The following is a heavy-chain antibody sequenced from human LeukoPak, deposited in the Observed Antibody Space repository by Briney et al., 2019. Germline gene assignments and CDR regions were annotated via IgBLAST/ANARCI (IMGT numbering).Heavy chain of an antibody. D-gene: IGHD2-21*02. CDR3: ARDQWRLFDY. J-gene: IGHJ4*02. CDR2: IKEDGSNK. Sequence: GESLRLSCAASGFTFSSSWMTWVRQAPGKGLEWVANIKEDGSNKYYVDSVKGRFTISRDDAKNSLYLQMNSLRAEDSAVYFCARDQWRLFDYWGQGTLVAVSS. V-gene: IGHV3-7*04. CDR1: GFTFSSSW.